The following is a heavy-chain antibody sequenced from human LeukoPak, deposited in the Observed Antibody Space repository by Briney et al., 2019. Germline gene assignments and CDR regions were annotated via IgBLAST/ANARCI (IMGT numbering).Heavy chain of an antibody. V-gene: IGHV5-51*01. Sequence: GESMKISCKGSGYSFTNYWIGWVRQMPGKGLEWVGIIYPGDFDTGYSTSFQGQVTISADKSITTASLQWSSLKASYTAMYYCSRRGEYNSAYSDAFDIWGQGTMVTVSS. CDR2: IYPGDFDT. CDR1: GYSFTNYW. CDR3: SRRGEYNSAYSDAFDI. D-gene: IGHD3-16*01. J-gene: IGHJ3*02.